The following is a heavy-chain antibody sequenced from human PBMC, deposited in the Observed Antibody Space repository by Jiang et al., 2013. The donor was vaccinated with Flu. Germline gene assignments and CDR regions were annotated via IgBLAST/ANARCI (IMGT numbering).Heavy chain of an antibody. D-gene: IGHD6-13*01. Sequence: IGWVRQMPGKGLEWMGIIYPGDSDTRYSPSFQGQVTISADKSISTAYLQWSSLKASDTAMYYCARSRKQQLVDFQHWGQGTLVTVSS. V-gene: IGHV5-51*01. CDR3: ARSRKQQLVDFQH. CDR2: IYPGDSDT. J-gene: IGHJ1*01.